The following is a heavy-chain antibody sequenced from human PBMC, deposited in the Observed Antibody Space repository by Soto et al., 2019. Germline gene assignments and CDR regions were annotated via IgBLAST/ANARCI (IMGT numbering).Heavy chain of an antibody. CDR1: GGTFSTYP. Sequence: QVPLVQSGAEVKKPGSSVKVSCKASGGTFSTYPISWVRQAPGQGLEWMGGINPIFGTANYAQKLQGRVTTTADESTTTAYMQLSSLRSDDTAVYYCARLRASNYEAYQHWGQGTLVTVSS. CDR3: ARLRASNYEAYQH. D-gene: IGHD4-4*01. CDR2: INPIFGTA. J-gene: IGHJ1*01. V-gene: IGHV1-69*12.